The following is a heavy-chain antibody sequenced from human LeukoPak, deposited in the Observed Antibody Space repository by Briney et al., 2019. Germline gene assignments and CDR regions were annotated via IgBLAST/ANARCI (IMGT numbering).Heavy chain of an antibody. D-gene: IGHD5-12*01. Sequence: SVKVSCKSSGGTFSSYAISWVRQAPGQGLEWMGGIIPIFGTANYAQKFQGRVTITADESTSTAYMELSSLRSEDTAVYYCARYRVGYEEGQYYMDVWGKGTTVTVSS. CDR2: IIPIFGTA. V-gene: IGHV1-69*13. J-gene: IGHJ6*03. CDR1: GGTFSSYA. CDR3: ARYRVGYEEGQYYMDV.